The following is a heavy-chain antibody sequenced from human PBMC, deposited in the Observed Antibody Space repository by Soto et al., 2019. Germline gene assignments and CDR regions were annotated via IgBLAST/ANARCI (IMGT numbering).Heavy chain of an antibody. V-gene: IGHV4-34*01. CDR3: ARLTYYDFWSGYPGPSLGMDV. Sequence: SETLSLTCAVYGGSFSGYYWSWIRQPPGKGLEWIGEINHSGGTNYNPSLKSRVTISVDTSKNQFSLKLSSVTAADTAVYYCARLTYYDFWSGYPGPSLGMDVWGQGTTVTVSS. J-gene: IGHJ6*02. CDR1: GGSFSGYY. D-gene: IGHD3-3*01. CDR2: INHSGGT.